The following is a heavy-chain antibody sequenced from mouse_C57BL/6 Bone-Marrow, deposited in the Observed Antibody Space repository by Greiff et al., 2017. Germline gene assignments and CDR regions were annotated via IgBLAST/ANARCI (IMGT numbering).Heavy chain of an antibody. Sequence: VQLVESGAELVKPGASVKISCKASGYAFSSYWMNWVKQRPGKGLEWIGQIYPGDGDTNYNGKFKGKATLTADKSSSTAYMQLSSLTSEDSAVYFCASTDGYYSFAYWGQGTLVTVSA. V-gene: IGHV1-80*01. J-gene: IGHJ3*01. CDR1: GYAFSSYW. CDR2: IYPGDGDT. CDR3: ASTDGYYSFAY. D-gene: IGHD2-3*01.